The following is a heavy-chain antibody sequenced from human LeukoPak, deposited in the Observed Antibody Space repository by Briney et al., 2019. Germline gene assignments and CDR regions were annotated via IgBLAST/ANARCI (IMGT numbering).Heavy chain of an antibody. D-gene: IGHD3-3*02. V-gene: IGHV3-23*01. J-gene: IGHJ4*02. CDR1: GFTFSSSI. CDR3: AKDADAVLAPDY. Sequence: GGSLRLSCAASGFTFSSSIMNWVRQAPGKRLEWVSTITSSGGSTYYADSVKGRFTISRDNSKNTLFLQMNSLRAEDTAVYYCAKDADAVLAPDYWGQGTLVTVSS. CDR2: ITSSGGST.